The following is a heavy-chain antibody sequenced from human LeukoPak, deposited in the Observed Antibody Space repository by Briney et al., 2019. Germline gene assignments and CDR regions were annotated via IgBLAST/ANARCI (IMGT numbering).Heavy chain of an antibody. Sequence: GGPLRLSCATSGFTFDNYAMMWVRLAPGRGLEWVSVLSGSGDGTYSADSVRGWFTTSRDNSKNTLYLEMNSLRVEDTAVYHCAKGRNSYDSGRCHSPNCYYGMDVWGQGTTVTVSS. D-gene: IGHD3-10*01. CDR1: GFTFDNYA. V-gene: IGHV3-23*01. CDR3: AKGRNSYDSGRCHSPNCYYGMDV. CDR2: LSGSGDGT. J-gene: IGHJ6*02.